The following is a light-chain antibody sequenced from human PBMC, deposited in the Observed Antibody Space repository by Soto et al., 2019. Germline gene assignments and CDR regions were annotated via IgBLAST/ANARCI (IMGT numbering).Light chain of an antibody. CDR2: RVS. CDR1: QAFNTY. V-gene: IGKV3-20*01. Sequence: EIVLTQSPGTLSLSPGDRATLSCRASQAFNTYLAWYQQKPGQAPRLLIYRVSTRATGIPDRFSGSGSGTDFPLTISKLEPEDFAVYYCHYYADSPGSFGPGTKVDIK. CDR3: HYYADSPGS. J-gene: IGKJ3*01.